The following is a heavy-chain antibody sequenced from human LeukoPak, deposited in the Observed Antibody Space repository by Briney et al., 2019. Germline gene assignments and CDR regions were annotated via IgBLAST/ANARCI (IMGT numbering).Heavy chain of an antibody. J-gene: IGHJ4*02. CDR2: ISGRGAST. Sequence: GESLRLSCAASGFTFSSDAMSWVRQAPGKGLEGVSLISGRGASTYYAHSVRGRFTIPRDNSKNMLYLQMSSLRAEDTAVYYCAKALWNGIFAGIDYWGQGILVTVSS. CDR3: AKALWNGIFAGIDY. V-gene: IGHV3-23*01. CDR1: GFTFSSDA. D-gene: IGHD3-3*01.